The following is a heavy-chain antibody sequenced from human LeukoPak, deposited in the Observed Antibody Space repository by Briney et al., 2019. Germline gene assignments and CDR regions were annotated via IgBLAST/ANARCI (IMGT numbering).Heavy chain of an antibody. J-gene: IGHJ4*02. Sequence: GRSLALSCAASGFSFSDFAMHSVRQAPGKGLEWVAFIQRDGTNEYYADSVKGRFTISRDNSKNTLWLQMYRLRAEDTAVYYCARHGSGRNYFDPLDYWGQGTLVTVSS. D-gene: IGHD1-26*01. CDR2: IQRDGTNE. CDR1: GFSFSDFA. CDR3: ARHGSGRNYFDPLDY. V-gene: IGHV3-33*01.